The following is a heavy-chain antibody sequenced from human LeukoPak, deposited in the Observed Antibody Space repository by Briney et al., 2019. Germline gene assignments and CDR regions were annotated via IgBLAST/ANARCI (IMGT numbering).Heavy chain of an antibody. J-gene: IGHJ6*03. D-gene: IGHD3-16*01. CDR1: GDSISSYY. Sequence: SETLSLTCTVSGDSISSYYWSWIRQPPGKGLEWIGYIYYSGSTNYNPSLKSRVTISVDTSKNQFSLNLSSVTAADTAVHYCARGGVVMDVWGKGTTVTVSS. V-gene: IGHV4-59*01. CDR2: IYYSGST. CDR3: ARGGVVMDV.